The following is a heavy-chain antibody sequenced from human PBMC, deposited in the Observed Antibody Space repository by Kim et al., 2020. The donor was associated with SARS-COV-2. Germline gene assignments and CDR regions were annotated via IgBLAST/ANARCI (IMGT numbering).Heavy chain of an antibody. CDR1: GFTLNDHW. J-gene: IGHJ4*02. V-gene: IGHV3-7*01. CDR2: IKHDGSES. CDR3: ARVFTKWADFGYRSGWYEGGFDY. Sequence: GGSLRLSCAASGFTLNDHWMSWVRQGPGKGLEWVANIKHDGSESFYVGSVKGRFTISRDNARNSLHLQMNSLRVEDTAIYYCARVFTKWADFGYRSGWYEGGFDYWGQGTLVTVSS. D-gene: IGHD6-19*01.